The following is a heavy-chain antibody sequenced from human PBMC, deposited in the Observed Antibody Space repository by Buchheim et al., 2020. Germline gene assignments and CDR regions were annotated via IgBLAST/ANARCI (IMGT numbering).Heavy chain of an antibody. CDR3: TKEPLVNTGYYYPH. J-gene: IGHJ4*02. Sequence: QVQLVESGGGVVQPGRSLRLSCAASGFTFSNFGMHWVRRAPGKGLEWVAVISYDGSVDYYAASVKGRFTISRDNSKNTMWLQMNSLRPEDTAVYYCTKEPLVNTGYYYPHWGQGTL. V-gene: IGHV3-30*18. CDR2: ISYDGSVD. CDR1: GFTFSNFG. D-gene: IGHD2/OR15-2a*01.